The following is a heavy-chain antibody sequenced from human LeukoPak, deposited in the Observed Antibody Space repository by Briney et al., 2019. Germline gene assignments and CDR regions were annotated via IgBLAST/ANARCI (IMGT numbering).Heavy chain of an antibody. Sequence: GGSLRLSCAVSGFTFSNYAMSWVRRAPGKGLEWVSALSSTGLSTYYADSVKGRFTISRDNSKDTLFLQMNSLRAEDTAVYYCAKGITYGYWGSDYWGQGTLVTVSS. D-gene: IGHD5-18*01. V-gene: IGHV3-23*01. J-gene: IGHJ4*02. CDR2: LSSTGLST. CDR1: GFTFSNYA. CDR3: AKGITYGYWGSDY.